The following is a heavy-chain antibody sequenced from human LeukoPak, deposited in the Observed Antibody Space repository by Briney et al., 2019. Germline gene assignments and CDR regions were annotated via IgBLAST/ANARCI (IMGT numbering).Heavy chain of an antibody. CDR3: ANMVSLDY. D-gene: IGHD5-18*01. J-gene: IGHJ4*02. CDR2: INHSGST. V-gene: IGHV4-34*01. Sequence: SETLSLTCTVSGGSISSYYWTWIRQPPGKGLEWIGEINHSGSTNYNPSLKSRVTISVDTSKNQFSLKLSSVTAADTAVYYCANMVSLDYWGQGTLVTVSS. CDR1: GGSISSYY.